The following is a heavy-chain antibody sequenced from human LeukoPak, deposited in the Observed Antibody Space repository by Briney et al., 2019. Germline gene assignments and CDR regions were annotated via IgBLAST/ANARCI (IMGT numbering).Heavy chain of an antibody. V-gene: IGHV1-18*04. CDR2: IRPYNDDT. D-gene: IGHD4-17*01. J-gene: IGHJ4*02. Sequence: GAPVTVSCMTSGCTFIIYAITWLRQTPGQGREWMGWIRPYNDDTNYTQNFQARVAITADTSTKTACMELRSLTSDDTAVYLCAREGSYGEYLNLDYWGQGTLVTVSS. CDR3: AREGSYGEYLNLDY. CDR1: GCTFIIYA.